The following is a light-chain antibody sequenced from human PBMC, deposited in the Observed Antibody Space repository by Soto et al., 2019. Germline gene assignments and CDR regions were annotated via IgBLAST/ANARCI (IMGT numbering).Light chain of an antibody. CDR1: QSVSSSY. V-gene: IGKV3-20*01. CDR2: GAS. J-gene: IGKJ1*01. Sequence: EIVLTQSPGTLSLSPGERATLSCRASQSVSSSYLAWYQQKPGQAPRLLIYGASSRATGIPDRFSGSGSGTVFTFIISRVEPEDFAVYYCQQYGSSPMFGQGTKVEIK. CDR3: QQYGSSPM.